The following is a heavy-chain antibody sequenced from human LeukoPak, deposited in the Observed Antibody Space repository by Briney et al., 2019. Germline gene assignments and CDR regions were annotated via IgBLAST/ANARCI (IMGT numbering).Heavy chain of an antibody. V-gene: IGHV4-38-2*01. CDR2: VYHSGST. Sequence: SETLSLTCDVSGYSTSSDYYWAWIRQPPGKGLEWIASVYHSGSTYYSPSLKSRVTISVDTSRSQFSLELYSVAAADTAIYYCARATGWYRSGFDCWGQGTLVTVSS. CDR3: ARATGWYRSGFDC. J-gene: IGHJ4*02. CDR1: GYSTSSDYY. D-gene: IGHD6-19*01.